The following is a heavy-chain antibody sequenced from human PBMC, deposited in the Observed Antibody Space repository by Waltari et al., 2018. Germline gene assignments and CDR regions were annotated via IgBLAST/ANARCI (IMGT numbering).Heavy chain of an antibody. Sequence: QVQLQESGPGLVKPSQTLSLTCTVSGGSISSGSYYWSWIRQPAGKGLEWIGYIYTSGSTNYHPSLKSRVTISVDTSKNQFSLKLSSVTAADTAVYYCARRVHYGSGSYYRAAFDIWGQGTMVTVSS. CDR2: IYTSGST. V-gene: IGHV4-61*09. CDR3: ARRVHYGSGSYYRAAFDI. J-gene: IGHJ3*02. D-gene: IGHD3-10*01. CDR1: GGSISSGSYY.